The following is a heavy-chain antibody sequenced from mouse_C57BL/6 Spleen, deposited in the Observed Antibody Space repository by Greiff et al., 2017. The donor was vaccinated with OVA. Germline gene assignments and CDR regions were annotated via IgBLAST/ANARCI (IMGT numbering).Heavy chain of an antibody. V-gene: IGHV1-55*01. CDR3: ARGGGSSYMITTAY. CDR2: IYPGSGST. CDR1: GYTFTSYW. D-gene: IGHD1-1*01. J-gene: IGHJ3*01. Sequence: QVQLQQPGAELVKPGASVKMSCKASGYTFTSYWITWVKQRPGQGLEWIGDIYPGSGSTNYNEKFKSKATLTVDTSSSTAYMQLSSLTSEDSAVYYCARGGGSSYMITTAYWGQGTLVTVSA.